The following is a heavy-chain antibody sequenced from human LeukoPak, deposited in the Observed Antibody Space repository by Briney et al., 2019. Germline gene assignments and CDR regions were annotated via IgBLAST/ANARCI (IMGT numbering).Heavy chain of an antibody. V-gene: IGHV4-4*07. CDR2: LYISGRT. D-gene: IGHD3-10*01. Sequence: SETLSLTCTVSGASISSYYYNWIRQTAGGGLEWIGRLYISGRTDYNPSLRSRVAISVDTSKNQFSLKLSSVTAADTAVYFCARDLSGSLYFDYWGQGVLVTVSS. CDR3: ARDLSGSLYFDY. J-gene: IGHJ4*02. CDR1: GASISSYY.